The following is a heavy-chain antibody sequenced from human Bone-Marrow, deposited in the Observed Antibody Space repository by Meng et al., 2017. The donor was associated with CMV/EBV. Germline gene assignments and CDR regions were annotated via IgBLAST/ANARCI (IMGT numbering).Heavy chain of an antibody. J-gene: IGHJ4*02. CDR1: GFTFSSYS. CDR3: ASSVMLDY. D-gene: IGHD3-16*01. Sequence: GESLKISCAASGFTFSSYSMNWVRQAPGKGLEWVSSISSSSSYIYYADSVKGRFTISRDNAKNSLYLQMNSLRAEDTAVYYCASSVMLDYWGQGTLVTVSS. V-gene: IGHV3-21*01. CDR2: ISSSSSYI.